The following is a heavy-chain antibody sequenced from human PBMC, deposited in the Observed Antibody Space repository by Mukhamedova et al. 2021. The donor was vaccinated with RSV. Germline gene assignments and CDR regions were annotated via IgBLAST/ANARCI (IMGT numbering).Heavy chain of an antibody. CDR2: INPSGGST. D-gene: IGHD6-13*01. Sequence: VRQAPGQGLEWMGIINPSGGSTSYAQKFQGRVTMTRDTSTSTVYMELSSLRSEDTAVYYCARESSRYDYWGQGTLVTVSS. J-gene: IGHJ4*02. V-gene: IGHV1-46*01. CDR3: ARESSRYDY.